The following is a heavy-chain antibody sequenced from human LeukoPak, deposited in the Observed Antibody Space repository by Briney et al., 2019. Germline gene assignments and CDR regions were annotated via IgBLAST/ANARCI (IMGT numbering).Heavy chain of an antibody. V-gene: IGHV4-59*08. J-gene: IGHJ3*02. CDR2: IYYSGST. Sequence: SSETLSLTCTVSGGSISSYYWSWIRQPPGKGLEWIGYIYYSGSTNYNPSLKSRVTISVDTSKNQFSLKLSSVTAADTAVYYCARAVMVRGVMDAFDIWGQGTMVTVSS. CDR3: ARAVMVRGVMDAFDI. D-gene: IGHD3-10*01. CDR1: GGSISSYY.